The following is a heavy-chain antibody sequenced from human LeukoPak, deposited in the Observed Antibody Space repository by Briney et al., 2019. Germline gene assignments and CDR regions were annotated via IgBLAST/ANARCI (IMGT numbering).Heavy chain of an antibody. V-gene: IGHV1-69*05. D-gene: IGHD6-19*01. CDR2: IIPIFGTA. CDR1: GGTFISYA. CDR3: EREIYGSGWGGPFDP. J-gene: IGHJ5*02. Sequence: ASVKVSCKASGGTFISYAISWVPEAPGQGLEWRGRIIPIFGTANYAQKFEGRVTITTDESTSTAYMELSSLRYEDTVVYYCEREIYGSGWGGPFDPWGQGTLVTVSS.